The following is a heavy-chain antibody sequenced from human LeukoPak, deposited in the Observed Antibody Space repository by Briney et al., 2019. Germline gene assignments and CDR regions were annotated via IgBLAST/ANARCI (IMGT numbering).Heavy chain of an antibody. D-gene: IGHD3-9*01. CDR3: ARDSSVDSDAVRWFDP. Sequence: GGSLRLSGPASGVTVSSNYMSWVRHAPGKDLEWLSAIYTVGPTYSADSPTGRFNISRDNSKTTLYLHMNSMRAQATAVYYCARDSSVDSDAVRWFDPWGQGPLVTVSS. V-gene: IGHV3-66*01. CDR2: IYTVGPT. CDR1: GVTVSSNY. J-gene: IGHJ5*02.